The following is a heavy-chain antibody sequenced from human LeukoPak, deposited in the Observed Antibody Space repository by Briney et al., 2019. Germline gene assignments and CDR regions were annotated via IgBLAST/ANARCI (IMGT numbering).Heavy chain of an antibody. V-gene: IGHV4-31*03. CDR2: IYYSGST. CDR1: GGSISSGGYY. D-gene: IGHD6-6*01. Sequence: SETLSLTCTVSGGSISSGGYYWSWIRQHPGKGLEWIGYIYYSGSTYYNPSLKSRVTISVDTSKNQFSLKLSSVTAADTAVYYCARTSIAARRANAFDIWGQGTMVTVSS. CDR3: ARTSIAARRANAFDI. J-gene: IGHJ3*02.